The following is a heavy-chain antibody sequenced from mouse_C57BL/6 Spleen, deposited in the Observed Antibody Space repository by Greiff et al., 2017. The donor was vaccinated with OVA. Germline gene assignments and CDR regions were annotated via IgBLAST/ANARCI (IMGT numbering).Heavy chain of an antibody. CDR3: ARSAYDYDRDWYFDV. CDR1: GYAFSSSW. Sequence: QVQLQQSGPELVKPGASVKISCKASGYAFSSSWMNWVKQRPGKGLEWIGRIYPGDGDTNYNGKFKGKATLTADKSSSTAYMQLSSLTSEDSAVYFCARSAYDYDRDWYFDVWGTGTTVTVSS. D-gene: IGHD2-4*01. CDR2: IYPGDGDT. V-gene: IGHV1-82*01. J-gene: IGHJ1*03.